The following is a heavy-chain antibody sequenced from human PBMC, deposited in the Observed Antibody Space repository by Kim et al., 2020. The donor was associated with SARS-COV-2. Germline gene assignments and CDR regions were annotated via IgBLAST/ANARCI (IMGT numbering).Heavy chain of an antibody. CDR3: ARGGYCSSTSCYFYYYALDV. CDR1: GFDFGTHS. Sequence: GGSLRLSCVASGFDFGTHSMNWVRQAPGKGLEWVSSIGGASNYIYYADSVKGRFTISRDNAKNSLYLQMNSLRAEDTAVYYCARGGYCSSTSCYFYYYALDVWGQGTTVTVSS. CDR2: IGGASNYI. D-gene: IGHD2-2*01. J-gene: IGHJ6*02. V-gene: IGHV3-21*01.